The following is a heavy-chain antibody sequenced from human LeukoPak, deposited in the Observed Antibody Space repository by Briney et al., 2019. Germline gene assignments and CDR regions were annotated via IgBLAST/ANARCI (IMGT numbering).Heavy chain of an antibody. D-gene: IGHD3-3*01. CDR3: ARGDTIFGVVILDY. CDR1: GYSISSGYY. CDR2: IYHSGST. J-gene: IGHJ4*02. Sequence: PSETLSLTCTVSGYSISSGYYWGWIRQPPGKGLEWIGSIYHSGSTYYNPSLKSRVTISVDTSKNQFSLKLSSVTAADTAVYYCARGDTIFGVVILDYWGQGTLVTVSS. V-gene: IGHV4-38-2*02.